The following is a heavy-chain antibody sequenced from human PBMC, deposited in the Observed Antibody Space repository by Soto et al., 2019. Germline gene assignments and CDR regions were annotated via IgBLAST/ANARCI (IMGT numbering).Heavy chain of an antibody. J-gene: IGHJ3*02. CDR1: GFPFSSYG. Sequence: GGSLRLSCAASGFPFSSYGMHWVRQAPGKGLEWVAVISYDGSNKYYADSVKGRFTISRDNSKNTLYLQMNSLRAEDTAVYYSARGIYGDRTHDAFDIWGQGTMVPVSS. V-gene: IGHV3-33*08. CDR3: ARGIYGDRTHDAFDI. D-gene: IGHD4-17*01. CDR2: ISYDGSNK.